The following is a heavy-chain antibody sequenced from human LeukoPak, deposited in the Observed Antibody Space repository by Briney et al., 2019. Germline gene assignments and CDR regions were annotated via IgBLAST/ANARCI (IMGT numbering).Heavy chain of an antibody. CDR3: ARVPNSGSYFPEDYWLDP. V-gene: IGHV1-2*02. CDR1: GYTFTGYY. CDR2: INPNSGGT. D-gene: IGHD1-26*01. Sequence: ASVKVSCKASGYTFTGYYMHWVRQAPGQGLEWMGWINPNSGGTNYAQKFQGRVTMTRDTSISTAYMELSRLRSDDTAVYYCARVPNSGSYFPEDYWLDPWGQGTLVTVSS. J-gene: IGHJ5*02.